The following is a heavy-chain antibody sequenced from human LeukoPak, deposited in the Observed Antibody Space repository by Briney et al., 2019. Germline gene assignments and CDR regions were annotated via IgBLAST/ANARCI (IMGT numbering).Heavy chain of an antibody. CDR1: GGSISTYY. V-gene: IGHV4-4*09. CDR3: ARDLSGSYEFYIDY. J-gene: IGHJ4*02. D-gene: IGHD1-26*01. CDR2: ISTSGST. Sequence: SETLSLTCTVSGGSISTYYWSWIRQPPGKDLEWIGYISTSGSTNYNPSLKSRLTMSVDTSKNQFSLKLSSVTAADTAVYYCARDLSGSYEFYIDYWGQGTLVTVSS.